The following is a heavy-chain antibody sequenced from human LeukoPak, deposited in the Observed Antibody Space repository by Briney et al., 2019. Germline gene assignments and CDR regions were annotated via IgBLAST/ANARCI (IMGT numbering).Heavy chain of an antibody. V-gene: IGHV1-24*01. J-gene: IGHJ4*02. D-gene: IGHD3-10*01. CDR1: GYTLSVLS. CDR3: ATHLARSYYYFDS. Sequence: ASVKVSCKISGYTLSVLSIHWVRQAPGEGLEWVGGIDPQSGNTVYAQSLRGRATITEDTFEDTAYMELSSLTSEDTAVYFCATHLARSYYYFDSWGQGTLLTVSS. CDR2: IDPQSGNT.